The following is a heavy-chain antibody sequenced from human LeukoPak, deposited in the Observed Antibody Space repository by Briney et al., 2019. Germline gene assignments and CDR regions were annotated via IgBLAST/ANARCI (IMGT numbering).Heavy chain of an antibody. CDR3: ARDRDYYGMDV. J-gene: IGHJ6*02. CDR2: ISSSGSTI. CDR1: GGSVSSGSYY. V-gene: IGHV3-11*01. Sequence: LSLTCTVSGGSVSSGSYYWSWIRQAPGKGLEWVSYISSSGSTIYYADSVKGRFTISRDNAKNSLYLQMNSLRAEDTAVYYCARDRDYYGMDVWGQGTTVTVSS.